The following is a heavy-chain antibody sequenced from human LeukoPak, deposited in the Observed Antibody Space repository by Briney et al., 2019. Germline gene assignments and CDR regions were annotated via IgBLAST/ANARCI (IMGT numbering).Heavy chain of an antibody. CDR1: GGSISSSSYY. J-gene: IGHJ4*02. CDR2: IYYSGST. Sequence: SETLSLTCTVSGGSISSSSYYWGWIRQPPGKGLEWIGSIYYSGSTYYNPSLKSRVTISVDTSKNQFSLKLSSVTAADTAVYYCARHSFPTYKHPFFAFDYWGQGTLVTVSS. D-gene: IGHD5-24*01. CDR3: ARHSFPTYKHPFFAFDY. V-gene: IGHV4-39*01.